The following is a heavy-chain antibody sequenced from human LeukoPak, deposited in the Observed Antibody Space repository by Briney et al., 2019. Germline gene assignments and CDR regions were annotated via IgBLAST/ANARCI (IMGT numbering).Heavy chain of an antibody. CDR3: ARDSHSVRYFDRMGAFDI. D-gene: IGHD3-9*01. CDR1: GYTFTSND. CDR2: MNPNSGNT. J-gene: IGHJ3*02. V-gene: IGHV1-8*01. Sequence: GASVNVSCKASGYTFTSNDINWVRQASGQGLEGMGWMNPNSGNTGYAQKFQGRVTMTRNTSISTAYTELSSLRSEDTAVYYCARDSHSVRYFDRMGAFDIWGQGTMVTVSS.